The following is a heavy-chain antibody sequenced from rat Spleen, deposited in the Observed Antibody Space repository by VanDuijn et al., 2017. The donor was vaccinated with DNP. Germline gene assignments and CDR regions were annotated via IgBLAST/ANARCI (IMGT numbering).Heavy chain of an antibody. CDR3: ARLRLEWEVRAMDA. CDR2: INSEGST. Sequence: EVQLQESGPGLVKPSQSLSLTCSVTGYSITSNYWGWIRKFPGNKLEWMGYINSEGSTDYNPSLKSRISITRDTSKNQFFLQLNSLTTEDTATYYCARLRLEWEVRAMDAWGQGTSVTVSS. V-gene: IGHV3-3*01. J-gene: IGHJ4*01. CDR1: GYSITSNY. D-gene: IGHD1-1*01.